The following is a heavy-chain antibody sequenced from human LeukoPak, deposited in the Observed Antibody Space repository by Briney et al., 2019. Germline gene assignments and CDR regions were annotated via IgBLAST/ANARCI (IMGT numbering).Heavy chain of an antibody. CDR3: ARKEDFDY. CDR1: GFTLSSHG. V-gene: IGHV3-30*03. J-gene: IGHJ4*02. CDR2: ISYDGRNE. D-gene: IGHD2-15*01. Sequence: PGGSLRLSCTASGFTLSSHGMHWVRQAPGKGLEWVAVISYDGRNEYYADSMRGQFTISRDNSKNTLYLQMNSLRAEDTAVYYCARKEDFDYWGQGTLVTVSS.